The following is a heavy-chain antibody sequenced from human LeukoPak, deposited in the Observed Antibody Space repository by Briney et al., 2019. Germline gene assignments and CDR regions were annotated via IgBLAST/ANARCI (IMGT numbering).Heavy chain of an antibody. CDR2: IKPNSGGT. CDR1: GYTFAGYY. CDR3: ASAESHDYGET. V-gene: IGHV1-2*02. J-gene: IGHJ4*02. Sequence: ASVRVSCKASGYTFAGYYVHWVRQAPGQGLEWMGWIKPNSGGTQYAQRFRGRVTMTRDTSITTAYMELTGLRSDDTAVYFCASAESHDYGETWGQGTLVTVSS. D-gene: IGHD4-17*01.